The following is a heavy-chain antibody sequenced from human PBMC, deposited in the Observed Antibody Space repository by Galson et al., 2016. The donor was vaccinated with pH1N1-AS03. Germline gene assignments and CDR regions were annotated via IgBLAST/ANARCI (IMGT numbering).Heavy chain of an antibody. J-gene: IGHJ3*01. Sequence: SLRLSCAASGFTFSRSAMSWVRQVPGKGLEWVSSVNDSGGRTSYANSVKGRCTVSRDNSKNTLSLEMSSLRVEDTAEYYCVAGGSGTDLFDVWGLGTMVIVSS. CDR3: VAGGSGTDLFDV. V-gene: IGHV3-23*01. D-gene: IGHD3-10*01. CDR1: GFTFSRSA. CDR2: VNDSGGRT.